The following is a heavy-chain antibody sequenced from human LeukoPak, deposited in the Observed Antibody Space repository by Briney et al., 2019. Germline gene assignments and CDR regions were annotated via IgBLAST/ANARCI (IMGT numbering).Heavy chain of an antibody. J-gene: IGHJ6*02. CDR3: ARGPTVNNYYYGMDV. CDR1: GGFISSYY. CDR2: IYYSGST. D-gene: IGHD4-17*01. V-gene: IGHV4-59*01. Sequence: SETLSLTCTVSGGFISSYYWSWIRQPPGKGLEWIGYIYYSGSTNYNPSLKSRVTMSVDTSKKQFSLKLSSVTAADTAVYFCARGPTVNNYYYGMDVWGQGTTVTVSS.